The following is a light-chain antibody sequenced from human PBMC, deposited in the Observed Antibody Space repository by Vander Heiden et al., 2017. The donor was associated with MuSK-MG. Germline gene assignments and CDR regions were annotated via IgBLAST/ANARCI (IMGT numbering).Light chain of an antibody. CDR2: GAS. CDR3: QHYNNCPYT. Sequence: EIVMAQSPATLSVSPGEGATLSCRASQSVNSNLAWYQHKPGQAPRLLIYGASTRATGVPARFSGSGSETEFTLTISSLQSEDIAVYYCQHYNNCPYTFGQGAKLEIK. V-gene: IGKV3-15*01. CDR1: QSVNSN. J-gene: IGKJ2*01.